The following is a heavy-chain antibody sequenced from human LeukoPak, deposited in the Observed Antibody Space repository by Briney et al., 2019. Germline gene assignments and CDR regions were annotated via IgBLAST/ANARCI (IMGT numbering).Heavy chain of an antibody. D-gene: IGHD1-26*01. CDR2: INHSGST. J-gene: IGHJ5*02. Sequence: SETLSLTCAVYGGSFSGYYWSWIRQPPGKGLEWIGEINHSGSTNYNPSLKSRVTISVDTSKNQFSLKLSSVTAADTAVYYCARVAGARYNWFDPWGQGTLVTVSS. V-gene: IGHV4-34*01. CDR1: GGSFSGYY. CDR3: ARVAGARYNWFDP.